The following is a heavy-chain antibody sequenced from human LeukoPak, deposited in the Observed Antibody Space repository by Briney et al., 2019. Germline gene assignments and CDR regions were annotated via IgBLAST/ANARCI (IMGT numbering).Heavy chain of an antibody. CDR2: VRDKANTYAT. V-gene: IGHV3-73*01. J-gene: IGHJ4*02. D-gene: IGHD3-16*01. Sequence: GSLRLSCAASGFTFSDSPIHWVRQASGKGLEWVGRVRDKANTYATGYAESVKGRFTISRDDSKNTAYLQMNSLKTEDTAVYYCIRQRVGTGTCDFWGQGTLVTVSS. CDR3: IRQRVGTGTCDF. CDR1: GFTFSDSP.